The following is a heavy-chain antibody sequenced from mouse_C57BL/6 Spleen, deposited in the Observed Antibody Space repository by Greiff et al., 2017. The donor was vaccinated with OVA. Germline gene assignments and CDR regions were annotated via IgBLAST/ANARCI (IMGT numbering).Heavy chain of an antibody. J-gene: IGHJ3*01. Sequence: VQLQQSGAELVRPGASVKLSCTASGFNIKDDYMHWVKQRPEQGLEWIGWIDPENGDTEYASKFQGKATITADTSSNTAYLQLSSLTSEDTAVYYCTTPDSTIWFAYWSQGTLVTVSA. CDR3: TTPDSTIWFAY. D-gene: IGHD2-4*01. V-gene: IGHV14-4*01. CDR2: IDPENGDT. CDR1: GFNIKDDY.